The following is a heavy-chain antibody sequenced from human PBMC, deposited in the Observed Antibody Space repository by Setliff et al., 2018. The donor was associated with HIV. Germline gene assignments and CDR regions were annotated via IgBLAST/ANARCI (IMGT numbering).Heavy chain of an antibody. CDR3: ASPPHDYGDESLDY. D-gene: IGHD4-17*01. CDR1: GFTVSSNY. V-gene: IGHV3-66*02. Sequence: SLRLSCAASGFTVSSNYMSWVRQAPGKGLEWVSVIYSGGSTYYADSVKGRFTISRDNSKNTLYLQMNSLRAEDTAVYYCASPPHDYGDESLDYWGQGTLVTVSS. J-gene: IGHJ4*02. CDR2: IYSGGST.